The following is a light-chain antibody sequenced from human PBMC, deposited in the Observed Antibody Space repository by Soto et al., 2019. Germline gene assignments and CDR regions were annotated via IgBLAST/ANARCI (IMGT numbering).Light chain of an antibody. Sequence: QSALTQPRSVAGSRGQSVTISCAGTSSDIGGYNYVSWYQQHPGKAPQLMIYDVNKRPSGVPDRFSGSKSGNTASLTISGLQAEDEADYYCCSYAGSYTLVFGGGTQLPVL. CDR1: SSDIGGYNY. J-gene: IGLJ3*02. V-gene: IGLV2-11*01. CDR2: DVN. CDR3: CSYAGSYTLV.